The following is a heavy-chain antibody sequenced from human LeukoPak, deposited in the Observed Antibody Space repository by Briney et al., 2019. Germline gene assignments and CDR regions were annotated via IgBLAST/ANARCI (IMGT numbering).Heavy chain of an antibody. V-gene: IGHV1-69*05. CDR2: ITPIFGTA. Sequence: GSSVKVSCKASGGTFSSYAISWVRQAPGQGLEWMGGITPIFGTANYAQKFQGRVTITTDESTSTAYMELSSLRSEDTAVYYCARDGMGGTNWFDPWGQGTLVTVSS. CDR3: ARDGMGGTNWFDP. CDR1: GGTFSSYA. J-gene: IGHJ5*02. D-gene: IGHD3-16*01.